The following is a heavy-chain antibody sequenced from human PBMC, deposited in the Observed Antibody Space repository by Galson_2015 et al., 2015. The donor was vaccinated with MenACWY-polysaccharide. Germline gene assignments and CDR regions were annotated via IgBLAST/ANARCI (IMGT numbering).Heavy chain of an antibody. D-gene: IGHD5-18*01. CDR3: WDTAVGAAWAH. CDR2: IRSQAAGGTT. V-gene: IGHV3-15*01. CDR1: GLTFRNAW. Sequence: SLRLSCAASGLTFRNAWMNWVRQAPGKGLEWVGRIRSQAAGGTTDYAAPVKNRFTISRDDSIDTVYLQLNSLQSEDTAVYYCWDTAVGAAWAHWGQGVRVPVSS. J-gene: IGHJ4*02.